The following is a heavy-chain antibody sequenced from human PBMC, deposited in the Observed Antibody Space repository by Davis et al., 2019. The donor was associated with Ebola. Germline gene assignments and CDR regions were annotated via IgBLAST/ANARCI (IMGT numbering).Heavy chain of an antibody. CDR2: IIPILGIA. Sequence: SVKVSCKASGGTFSSYAISWVRQAPGQGLEWMGRIIPILGIANYAQKFQGRVTITADKSTSTAYMELSSLRSDDTAVYYCARHRYSSSCRYWGQGTLVTVSS. D-gene: IGHD6-6*01. CDR3: ARHRYSSSCRY. J-gene: IGHJ4*02. CDR1: GGTFSSYA. V-gene: IGHV1-69*04.